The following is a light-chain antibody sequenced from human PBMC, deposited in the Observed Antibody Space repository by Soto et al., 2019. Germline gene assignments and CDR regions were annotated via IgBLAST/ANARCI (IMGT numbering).Light chain of an antibody. Sequence: EIVLTQFPATLSLSPGARATLSCRASQSVPTYLAWYQHKPGQAPRLLIYDISNRATGIPARFSGSGSGTAFTLTINRLEPEDFATYYRQHRSRWPRNTFGQGSKLEIK. V-gene: IGKV3-11*01. CDR1: QSVPTY. CDR2: DIS. J-gene: IGKJ2*01. CDR3: QHRSRWPRNT.